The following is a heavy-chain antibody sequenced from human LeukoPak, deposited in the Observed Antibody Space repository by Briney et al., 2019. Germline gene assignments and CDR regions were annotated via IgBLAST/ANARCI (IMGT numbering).Heavy chain of an antibody. V-gene: IGHV3-21*01. D-gene: IGHD3-22*01. CDR3: ARDGTDYYDSSGYYLVQYYYYYYGMDV. Sequence: GGSLRLSCAASGFTFSSYSMNWVRQAPGKGLEWVSSISSSSSYIYYADSVKGRFTTSRDNAKNSLYLQMNSLRAEDTAVYYCARDGTDYYDSSGYYLVQYYYYYYGMDVWGQGTTVTVSS. CDR2: ISSSSSYI. J-gene: IGHJ6*02. CDR1: GFTFSSYS.